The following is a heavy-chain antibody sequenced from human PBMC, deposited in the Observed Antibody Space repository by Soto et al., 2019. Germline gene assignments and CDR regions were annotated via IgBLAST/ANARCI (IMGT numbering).Heavy chain of an antibody. CDR1: DGSISSYY. D-gene: IGHD3-10*01. CDR3: ARVSVNLVRGSRHNWVDP. Sequence: QVHLQESGPGLVKPSETLSLTCTVSDGSISSYYWSWIRQPPGKGLEWIGYVYYTGNTNYSPSLKSRVTISLDTSKNQFSLKLSSVTAADTAVYYCARVSVNLVRGSRHNWVDPWGQGTLVTVSS. CDR2: VYYTGNT. J-gene: IGHJ5*02. V-gene: IGHV4-59*01.